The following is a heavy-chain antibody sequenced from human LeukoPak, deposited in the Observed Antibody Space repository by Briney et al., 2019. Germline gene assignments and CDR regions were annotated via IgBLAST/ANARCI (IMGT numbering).Heavy chain of an antibody. J-gene: IGHJ4*02. CDR3: ARDRGELVN. CDR1: GFTFSGYW. CDR2: IKEDGSET. V-gene: IGHV3-7*01. Sequence: GGSLRLSCAASGFTFSGYWVSWVRQAPGKGLEWVGNIKEDGSETRYVDSLKGRITISRDNAKNSLYLQMNSLRGEDTAVYYCARDRGELVNWGQGTLVTVSS. D-gene: IGHD1-26*01.